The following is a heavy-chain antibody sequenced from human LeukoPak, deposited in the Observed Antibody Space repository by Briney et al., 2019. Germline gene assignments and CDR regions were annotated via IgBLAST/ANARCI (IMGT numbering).Heavy chain of an antibody. Sequence: GGSLRLSCAASGFTFSSYWMHWVRQAPGKGLVWVSRINGDGSSTTYADSVKGRFTISRDNARNTLYLQTNSLRAEDTAVYYCSRTNIAPNWFDPWGQGTLVTVSS. V-gene: IGHV3-74*01. CDR2: INGDGSST. CDR1: GFTFSSYW. CDR3: SRTNIAPNWFDP. D-gene: IGHD2/OR15-2a*01. J-gene: IGHJ5*02.